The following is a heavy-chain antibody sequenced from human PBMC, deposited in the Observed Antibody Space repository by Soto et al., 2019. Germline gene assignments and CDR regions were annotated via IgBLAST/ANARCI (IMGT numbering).Heavy chain of an antibody. CDR2: MYYSGTT. D-gene: IGHD6-25*01. J-gene: IGHJ5*02. Sequence: SETLSLTCTVSGGSISSSDFYWGWLRQTPGKGLEFIGSMYYSGTTYYNPSLKSRVTISVDTSKNQFTLKLISVTAADTAVYYCAVVDSTGNWFDPWGEGALVTAPQ. CDR1: GGSISSSDFY. V-gene: IGHV4-39*01. CDR3: AVVDSTGNWFDP.